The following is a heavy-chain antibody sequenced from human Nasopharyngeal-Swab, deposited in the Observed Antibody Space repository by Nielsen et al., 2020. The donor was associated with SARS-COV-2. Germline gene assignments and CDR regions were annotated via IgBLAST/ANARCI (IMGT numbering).Heavy chain of an antibody. CDR2: IIPIFGTA. Sequence: SEKVSCKASGGTFSSYAISWVRQAAGQGLEWMGGIIPIFGTANYAQKFQGRVTIPADESTSASYMELRSLRSEDTAVYYCARVVDSVAHWFDPWGQGTLVTVSS. D-gene: IGHD3-16*01. J-gene: IGHJ5*02. CDR1: GGTFSSYA. CDR3: ARVVDSVAHWFDP. V-gene: IGHV1-69*13.